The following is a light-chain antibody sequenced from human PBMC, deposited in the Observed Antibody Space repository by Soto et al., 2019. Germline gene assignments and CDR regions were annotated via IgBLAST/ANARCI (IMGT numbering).Light chain of an antibody. CDR3: QQYGSSL. CDR2: GAS. V-gene: IGKV3-20*01. J-gene: IGKJ2*01. CDR1: QSVSSSY. Sequence: EIVLTQSPGTLSLSPGERATLSCRASQSVSSSYLAWYQQKPGQAPRLLIYGASSRATGIPDRFSGSGSGTDFTLTISGLEPEDFAVYYCQQYGSSLFGQGTKLEIK.